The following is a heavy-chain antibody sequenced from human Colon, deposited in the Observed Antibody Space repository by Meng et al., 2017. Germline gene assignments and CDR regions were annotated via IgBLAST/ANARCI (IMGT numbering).Heavy chain of an antibody. V-gene: IGHV3-23*01. J-gene: IGHJ4*02. D-gene: IGHD6-13*01. Sequence: GGSLRLSCAASGFTFSSSAMSWVRQAPGKGLDWVSAISASGGTTYYADSVKGRFTISRDNSKNTLFLEMNSLRAEDTAVYYCAKIPWLAATGSSEYWGQGTVVTVSS. CDR3: AKIPWLAATGSSEY. CDR2: ISASGGTT. CDR1: GFTFSSSA.